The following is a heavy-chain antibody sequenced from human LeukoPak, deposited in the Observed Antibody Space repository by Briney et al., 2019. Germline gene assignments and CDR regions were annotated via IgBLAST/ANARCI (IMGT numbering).Heavy chain of an antibody. Sequence: PSETLSLTCTVSGGSFSSYYWSWIREPPGKGLEWIGYSYHNGGTNYNPALKSRVTISVDTSKNQFSLKLSSVTAADPAVYYCARHGSSRDFGYRGQGTLVTVSS. CDR3: ARHGSSRDFGY. CDR1: GGSFSSYY. V-gene: IGHV4-59*08. D-gene: IGHD1-26*01. J-gene: IGHJ4*02. CDR2: SYHNGGT.